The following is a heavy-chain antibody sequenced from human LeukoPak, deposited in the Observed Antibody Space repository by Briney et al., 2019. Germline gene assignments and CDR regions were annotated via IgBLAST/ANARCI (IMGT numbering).Heavy chain of an antibody. CDR3: ARQLNSFDYYDSSGYYDY. CDR1: GGSISSSYYY. Sequence: PSETLSLTCTVSGGSISSSYYYWGWIRQPPGKGLEWIGSIYYSGSTYYNPSLKSRVTISVDTSKNQFSLKLRSVTAADTAVYYCARQLNSFDYYDSSGYYDYWGQGTLVTVSS. CDR2: IYYSGST. V-gene: IGHV4-39*01. D-gene: IGHD3-22*01. J-gene: IGHJ4*02.